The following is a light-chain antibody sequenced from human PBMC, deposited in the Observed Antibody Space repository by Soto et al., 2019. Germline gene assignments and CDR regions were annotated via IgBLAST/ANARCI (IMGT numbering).Light chain of an antibody. Sequence: IVMTQSPATLSVSPGERANLPCRASQSVGTKLAWYQQTPGQAPRLLIYGASNRATGVPARISGSVSGTEFTLTIASLQSEDFAIYYCQQYSSWLWTFGQGTKVDIK. V-gene: IGKV3-15*01. CDR3: QQYSSWLWT. CDR2: GAS. CDR1: QSVGTK. J-gene: IGKJ1*01.